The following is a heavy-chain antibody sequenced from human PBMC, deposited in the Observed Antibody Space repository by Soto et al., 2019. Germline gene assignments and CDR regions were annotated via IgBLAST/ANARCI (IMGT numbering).Heavy chain of an antibody. CDR2: MNPNSGNT. CDR1: GYTFTSYD. J-gene: IGHJ4*02. V-gene: IGHV1-8*01. CDR3: AREKVMVKDY. Sequence: QVQLVQSGAEVKKPGASVKVSCKASGYTFTSYDINWVRQATGQGLEWMGWMNPNSGNTGYAQKFQARVTMTRNTSTSTAYMELSSLSSEDTAVYYCAREKVMVKDYWGQGTLVTVPS. D-gene: IGHD3-22*01.